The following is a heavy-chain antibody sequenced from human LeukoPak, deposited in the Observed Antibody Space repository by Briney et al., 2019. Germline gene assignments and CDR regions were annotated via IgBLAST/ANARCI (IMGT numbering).Heavy chain of an antibody. CDR3: ARGLYPDYYVSSGSSPPEH. CDR2: ISSSGSYI. V-gene: IGHV3-21*01. CDR1: GFTFSSYS. D-gene: IGHD3-22*01. J-gene: IGHJ1*01. Sequence: GGSLRLSCAASGFTFSSYSVNWVRQAPGKGLEWVSSISSSGSYIYYAESMQGRFTISRDNSKNSLFLQMNSLRAEDTAVYYCARGLYPDYYVSSGSSPPEHWGQGTLVTVSS.